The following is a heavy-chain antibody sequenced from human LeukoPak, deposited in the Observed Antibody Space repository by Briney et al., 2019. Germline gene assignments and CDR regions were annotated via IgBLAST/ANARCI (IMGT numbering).Heavy chain of an antibody. D-gene: IGHD6-13*01. CDR3: ARGAGGYSSSWYSNFDY. J-gene: IGHJ4*02. CDR2: IYYSGST. Sequence: PSETLSLTCTVSGGSISSYYWSWIRQPPGEGLEWIGYIYYSGSTNYNPSLKSRVTISVDTSKNQFSLKLSSVTAADTAVYYCARGAGGYSSSWYSNFDYWGQGTLVTVSS. CDR1: GGSISSYY. V-gene: IGHV4-59*01.